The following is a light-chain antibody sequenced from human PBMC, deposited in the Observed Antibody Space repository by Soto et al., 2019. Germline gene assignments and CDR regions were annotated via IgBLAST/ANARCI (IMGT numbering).Light chain of an antibody. CDR1: QSIDSC. J-gene: IGKJ1*01. CDR3: KHYNSYSIT. CDR2: KAS. V-gene: IGKV1-5*03. Sequence: DIQMTQSPSTLSASIGDRVTITCRASQSIDSCLAWYQQKPGKCPKLLIYKASSLQTGVPSRFSGSGSGTAFTLTISSLQADDFATYYCKHYNSYSITFGQGTKVEVK.